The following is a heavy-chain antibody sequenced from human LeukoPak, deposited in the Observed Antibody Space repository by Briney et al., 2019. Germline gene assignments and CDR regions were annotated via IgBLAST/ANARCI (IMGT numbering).Heavy chain of an antibody. J-gene: IGHJ4*02. CDR2: IYYSGST. Sequence: SETLSLTCTVSGGSISSSSYYWGWIRRPPGKGLEWIGSIYYSGSTYYNPSLKSRVTMSVDTSKNQFSLKLSSVTAADTAVYYCARDYGGNSGDYFDYWGQGTLVTVSS. CDR3: ARDYGGNSGDYFDY. CDR1: GGSISSSSYY. V-gene: IGHV4-39*02. D-gene: IGHD4-23*01.